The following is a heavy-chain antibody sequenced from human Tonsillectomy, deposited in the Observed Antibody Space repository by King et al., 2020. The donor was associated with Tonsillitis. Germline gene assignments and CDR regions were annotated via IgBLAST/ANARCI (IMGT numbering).Heavy chain of an antibody. CDR2: ISSSSSII. V-gene: IGHV3-48*04. J-gene: IGHJ5*02. Sequence: VQLVESGGGLVQPGGSLRLSCAASGFTFSSYSMNWVRQAPGKGLEWVSYISSSSSIIYYADSVKGRFTISRDNAKNSLYLQMNSLRVEDTAVYYCARHPSGSYLGWFDPWGQGTLVTVSS. D-gene: IGHD1-26*01. CDR3: ARHPSGSYLGWFDP. CDR1: GFTFSSYS.